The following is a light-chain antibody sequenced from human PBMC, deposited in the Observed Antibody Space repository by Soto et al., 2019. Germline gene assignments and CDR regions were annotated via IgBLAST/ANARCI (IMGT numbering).Light chain of an antibody. CDR1: QSISSW. Sequence: DIQMTQSPSTLSASVGDRVTITCRASQSISSWLAWYQQKPGKAPKLLIYKASSLESGVPSRFSGSGSGTEFTLTISSLQPDDFATYYCKQYNSLYTLGQGTKLAIK. J-gene: IGKJ2*01. V-gene: IGKV1-5*03. CDR2: KAS. CDR3: KQYNSLYT.